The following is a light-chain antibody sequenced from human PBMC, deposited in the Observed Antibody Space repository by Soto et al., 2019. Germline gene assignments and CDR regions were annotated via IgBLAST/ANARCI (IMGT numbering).Light chain of an antibody. CDR2: GAS. Sequence: EIVLTQSPGTLSLSPGDRATLSCRASQRVSSSYLAWYQQKPGQAPRLLIYGASSRATGIPDRFSGSGSGTDFNLTISRLEPEDFAVYYCQQYGSSPYTFGQGTKLEIK. V-gene: IGKV3-20*01. J-gene: IGKJ2*01. CDR3: QQYGSSPYT. CDR1: QRVSSSY.